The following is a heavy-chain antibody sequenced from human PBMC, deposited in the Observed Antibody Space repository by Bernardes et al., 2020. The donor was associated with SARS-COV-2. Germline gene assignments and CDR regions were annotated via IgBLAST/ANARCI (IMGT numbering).Heavy chain of an antibody. Sequence: SEPLSLTCTVSGGSISSGGYYWSWIRQHPGKGLEWIWYIYYSGSTYYNPSLKSRVTISVDTSKNQFSLKLSSVTAADTAVYYCARGDITIFGVVEVMDVWGQGTTVTVSS. CDR1: GGSISSGGYY. CDR2: IYYSGST. CDR3: ARGDITIFGVVEVMDV. J-gene: IGHJ6*02. V-gene: IGHV4-31*03. D-gene: IGHD3-3*01.